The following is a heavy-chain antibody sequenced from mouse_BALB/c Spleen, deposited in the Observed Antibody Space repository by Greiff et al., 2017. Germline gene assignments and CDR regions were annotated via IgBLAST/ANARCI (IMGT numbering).Heavy chain of an antibody. CDR1: GFTFTDYY. V-gene: IGHV7-3*02. CDR2: IRNKANGYTT. J-gene: IGHJ4*01. Sequence: EVQLEESGGGLVQPGGSLRLSCATSGFTFTDYYMSWVRQPPGKALEWLGFIRNKANGYTTEYSASVKGPFTISRANSQSILYLQMNTLRAEDSAAYYCARGNFYYAMDDWGQGTSVTVSS. CDR3: ARGNFYYAMDD.